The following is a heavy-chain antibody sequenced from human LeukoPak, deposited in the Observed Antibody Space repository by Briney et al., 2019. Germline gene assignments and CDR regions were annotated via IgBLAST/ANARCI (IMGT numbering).Heavy chain of an antibody. CDR3: AKDLRTSSWYGGDYFDY. J-gene: IGHJ4*02. Sequence: GGSLRLSCAASGFTFSSYAMSWVRQAPGKGLEWVSAISGSGGSTYYADSVKGRFTISRDNSKNTLYLQMNSLRAEDTAVYYCAKDLRTSSWYGGDYFDYWGQGTLVTVSS. D-gene: IGHD6-13*01. CDR1: GFTFSSYA. CDR2: ISGSGGST. V-gene: IGHV3-23*01.